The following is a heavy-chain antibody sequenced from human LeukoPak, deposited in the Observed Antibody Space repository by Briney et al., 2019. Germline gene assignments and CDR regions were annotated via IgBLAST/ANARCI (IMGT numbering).Heavy chain of an antibody. D-gene: IGHD1-14*01. CDR2: ISYDGSKQ. CDR1: GFTFSRYA. CDR3: AKDADADRYYFDY. J-gene: IGHJ4*02. Sequence: PGGSLRLSCAASGFTFSRYAMHWVRQAPGKGLEWVAAISYDGSKQYLADSVKGRFTMSRDSPKKTAYLQMNGLRAEDTAVYYCAKDADADRYYFDYWGQGTLVTVSS. V-gene: IGHV3-30-3*01.